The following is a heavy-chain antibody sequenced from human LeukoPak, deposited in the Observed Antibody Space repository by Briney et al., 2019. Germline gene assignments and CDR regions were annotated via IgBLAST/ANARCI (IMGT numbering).Heavy chain of an antibody. Sequence: ASVKVSCKASGYTFTGYYMHWVRQAPGQGLEWMGWINPNSGGTNYAQKFQGRVTMTRDTSISTAYMELSRLRSDDTAVYYCARDLTDIYCSSTSCYRGMGDYWGQGTLVTVSS. CDR2: INPNSGGT. V-gene: IGHV1-2*02. CDR1: GYTFTGYY. CDR3: ARDLTDIYCSSTSCYRGMGDY. J-gene: IGHJ4*02. D-gene: IGHD2-2*02.